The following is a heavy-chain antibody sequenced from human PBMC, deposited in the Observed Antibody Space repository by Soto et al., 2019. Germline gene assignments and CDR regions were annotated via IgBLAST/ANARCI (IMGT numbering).Heavy chain of an antibody. CDR2: IYYSGST. Sequence: SETLSLTCTVSGGSISSYYWSWIRQPPGKGLEWIGYIYYSGSTNYNPSLKSRVTISVDASKNQFSLKLSSVTAADTAVYYCARVGVGLWFGELFEPSFDYWGQGTLVTVSS. CDR3: ARVGVGLWFGELFEPSFDY. D-gene: IGHD3-10*01. J-gene: IGHJ4*02. V-gene: IGHV4-59*01. CDR1: GGSISSYY.